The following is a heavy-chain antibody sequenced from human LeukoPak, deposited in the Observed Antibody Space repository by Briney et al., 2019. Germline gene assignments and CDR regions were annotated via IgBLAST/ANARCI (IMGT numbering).Heavy chain of an antibody. Sequence: PSETLSLTCTVSGGSISSYYWSWIRQPPGKGLEWIAYISDIGSINYNPSLKSRVTISVDTSKNQFSLKLSSVTAADTAVYYCARRGSGWYETFDYWGQGTLVTVSS. CDR3: ARRGSGWYETFDY. J-gene: IGHJ4*02. CDR1: GGSISSYY. CDR2: ISDIGSI. V-gene: IGHV4-59*08. D-gene: IGHD6-19*01.